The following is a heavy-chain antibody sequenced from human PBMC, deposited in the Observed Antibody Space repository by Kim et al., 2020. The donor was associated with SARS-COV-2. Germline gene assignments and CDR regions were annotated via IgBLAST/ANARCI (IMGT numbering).Heavy chain of an antibody. CDR3: AREGSSWYDWFDP. J-gene: IGHJ5*02. D-gene: IGHD6-13*01. Sequence: AQKLQGRVTMTTDTSTSTAYMELRSLRSDDTAVYYCAREGSSWYDWFDPWGQGTLVTVSS. V-gene: IGHV1-18*01.